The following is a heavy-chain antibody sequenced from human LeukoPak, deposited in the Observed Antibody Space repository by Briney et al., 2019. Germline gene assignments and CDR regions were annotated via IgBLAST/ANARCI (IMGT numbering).Heavy chain of an antibody. Sequence: SETLSLTCTVSGGSISSSGFYWGWIRQPPGKGLEWIGTIYYSGSTYYNPSLKSRATISVDTSKNQFSLKLSSVTAADTAVYYCARDPQYDFWRGPPQAFDLWGQGTMVTVSS. V-gene: IGHV4-39*07. CDR1: GGSISSSGFY. CDR3: ARDPQYDFWRGPPQAFDL. J-gene: IGHJ3*01. D-gene: IGHD3-3*01. CDR2: IYYSGST.